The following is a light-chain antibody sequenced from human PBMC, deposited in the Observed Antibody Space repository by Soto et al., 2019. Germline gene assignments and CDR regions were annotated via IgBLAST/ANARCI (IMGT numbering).Light chain of an antibody. V-gene: IGKV3-15*01. CDR2: RIF. CDR3: PQHYAWPRR. J-gene: IGKJ1*01. Sequence: DIVVRKSPASLSVSPGERATLSCRASQNIYSNVAWYQQKPGQAPRLVLQRIFIRAIGVPARFSGSGSETEFTLTISGLQSEDSRVYNSPQHYAWPRRFGQVTKAAIK. CDR1: QNIYSN.